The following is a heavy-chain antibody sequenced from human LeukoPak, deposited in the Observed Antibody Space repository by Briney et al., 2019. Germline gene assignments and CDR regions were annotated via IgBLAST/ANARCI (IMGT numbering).Heavy chain of an antibody. J-gene: IGHJ4*02. CDR2: IWYDGSNK. CDR3: ATARNNYDYSGFSALDS. V-gene: IGHV3-33*01. Sequence: GRAPRLCCVASGFSFSNYGMHWGRQAPGMGLEWVAVIWYDGSNKNYRDSVRGRFTISRDNFKNTLYLEMNSLRAEDTAVYYCATARNNYDYSGFSALDSWGQGTLVTVAS. CDR1: GFSFSNYG. D-gene: IGHD3-22*01.